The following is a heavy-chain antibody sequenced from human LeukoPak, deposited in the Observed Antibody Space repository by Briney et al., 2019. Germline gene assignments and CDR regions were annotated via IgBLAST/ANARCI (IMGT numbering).Heavy chain of an antibody. V-gene: IGHV3-23*01. CDR1: GFTFSFYA. D-gene: IGHD3-22*01. CDR2: ISGSGGST. Sequence: GGTLRLSCAASGFTFSFYAMSWVRQAPGKGLEWVSGISGSGGSTYHADSVKGRFTISRDNSKNTLYLQMNSLRAGDTAVYFCAKGHGSNIYDYHGMDVWGQGTTVTVSS. J-gene: IGHJ6*02. CDR3: AKGHGSNIYDYHGMDV.